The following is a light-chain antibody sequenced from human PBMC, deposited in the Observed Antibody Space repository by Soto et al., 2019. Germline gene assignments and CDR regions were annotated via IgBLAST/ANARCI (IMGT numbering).Light chain of an antibody. CDR2: KAS. CDR3: QQYNFYWT. Sequence: DIQMTQSPSTLPASVGDRVTITCRASQTISHWLAWYQQKPGKVPKLLISKASSLESGVPSRFSGSVSGTEFTLTISRLQPDDVATYYCQQYNFYWTFGQGTKVEIK. CDR1: QTISHW. J-gene: IGKJ1*01. V-gene: IGKV1-5*03.